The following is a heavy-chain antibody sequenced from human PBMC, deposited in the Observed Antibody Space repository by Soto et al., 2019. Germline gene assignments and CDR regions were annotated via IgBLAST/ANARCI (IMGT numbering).Heavy chain of an antibody. CDR3: AKSGAG. J-gene: IGHJ3*01. CDR1: GFTFSTFA. V-gene: IGHV3-23*01. Sequence: VGSLRLSCAASGFTFSTFAMSWVRQAPGKGLEWVSMISESGGSTYYADSVKGRFTISRDNAKNSLYLQMNSLRAEDTALYYCAKSGAGWGQGTMVTVSS. CDR2: ISESGGST. D-gene: IGHD4-17*01.